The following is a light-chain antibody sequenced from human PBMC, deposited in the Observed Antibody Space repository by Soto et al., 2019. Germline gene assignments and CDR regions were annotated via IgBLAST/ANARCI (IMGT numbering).Light chain of an antibody. CDR1: QSVSGN. V-gene: IGKV3-15*01. J-gene: IGKJ5*01. CDR3: QQYNNWFSIT. CDR2: GAS. Sequence: EIVMTQSPATLSVSPGERATLSCRASQSVSGNLAWYHQKPGQAPRLLIYGASTRANGIPARFSGSGSGAEFTLTISSLQSEDFAVYYCQQYNNWFSITFGQGTRLEI.